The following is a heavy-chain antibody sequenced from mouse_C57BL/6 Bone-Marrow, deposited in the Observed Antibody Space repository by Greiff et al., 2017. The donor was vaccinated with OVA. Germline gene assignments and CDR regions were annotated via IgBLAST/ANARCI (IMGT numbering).Heavy chain of an antibody. D-gene: IGHD1-1*01. V-gene: IGHV1-55*01. CDR3: GRGDGCRYAFAY. J-gene: IGHJ3*01. CDR2: IYPGGGYT. Sequence: QVQLQQSGAELVKPGASVKLSCKASGYTFTSYGMNWVKQRPGQGLEWIGEIYPGGGYTNYNEKFKGKATFTVDTSSSTAYMQLSSLTSEDAAVYYCGRGDGCRYAFAYWGQGTLVTVSA. CDR1: GYTFTSYG.